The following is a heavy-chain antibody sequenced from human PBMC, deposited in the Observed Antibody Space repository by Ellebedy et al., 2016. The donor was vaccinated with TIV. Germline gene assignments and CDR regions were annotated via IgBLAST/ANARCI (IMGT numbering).Heavy chain of an antibody. CDR2: ISGYNGNT. D-gene: IGHD3-3*01. J-gene: IGHJ6*02. CDR3: ARGSRSYRGTIFHHYYYYGMDV. Sequence: ASVKVSXXASGYTFSSYGISWVRQAPGQGLEWMGWISGYNGNTNYAQKLQGRVTMTTDTSTSTAYMELRSLRSDDTAVYYCARGSRSYRGTIFHHYYYYGMDVWGQGTTVTVSS. V-gene: IGHV1-18*01. CDR1: GYTFSSYG.